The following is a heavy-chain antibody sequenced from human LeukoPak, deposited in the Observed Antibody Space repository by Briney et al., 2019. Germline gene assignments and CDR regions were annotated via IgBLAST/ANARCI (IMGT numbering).Heavy chain of an antibody. J-gene: IGHJ4*02. CDR1: GFTFSSYS. V-gene: IGHV3-7*05. CDR2: IKQDGSEK. CDR3: ARPGKVGAHDY. Sequence: GGSLRLSCAASGFTFSSYSMSWVRQAPGKGLEWVANIKQDGSEKYYVDSVKGRFTTSRGNAKNSLYLQMNSLRAEDTAVYYCARPGKVGAHDYWGQGTLVTVSS. D-gene: IGHD1-26*01.